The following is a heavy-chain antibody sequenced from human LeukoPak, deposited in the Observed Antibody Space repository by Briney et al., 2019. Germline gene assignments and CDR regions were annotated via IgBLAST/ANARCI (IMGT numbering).Heavy chain of an antibody. J-gene: IGHJ4*02. CDR2: INHSGST. D-gene: IGHD4-17*01. Sequence: GSLRLSCAASGFTFSSYSMNWVRQPPGKGLEWIGEINHSGSTNYNPSLKSRVTISVDTSKNQFSLKLSSVTAADTAVYYCASSTRSATVTTIDYWGQGTLVTVSS. CDR1: GFTFSSYS. V-gene: IGHV4-34*01. CDR3: ASSTRSATVTTIDY.